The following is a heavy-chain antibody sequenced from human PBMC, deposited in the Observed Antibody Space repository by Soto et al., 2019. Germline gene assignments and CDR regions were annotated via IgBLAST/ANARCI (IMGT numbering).Heavy chain of an antibody. J-gene: IGHJ4*02. CDR3: ARDRYYDSSGADY. D-gene: IGHD3-22*01. CDR2: ISYDGSKK. CDR1: GFTFSSYA. V-gene: IGHV3-30-3*01. Sequence: QVQLVESGGGVVQPGRSLRLSCAASGFTFSSYAMHWVRQAPGKGLEWVSGISYDGSKKYYADSVKGRFTISRDNSNSMLYLQMNSLRAEDTAVFYCARDRYYDSSGADYWGQGTLVTVSS.